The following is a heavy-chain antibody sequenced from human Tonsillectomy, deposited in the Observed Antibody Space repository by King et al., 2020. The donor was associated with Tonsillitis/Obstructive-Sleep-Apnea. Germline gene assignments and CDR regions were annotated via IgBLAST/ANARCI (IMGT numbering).Heavy chain of an antibody. CDR2: IYYSGSP. Sequence: LQLQESGPGLVKPSETLSLTCTVSGGSISSSSYYWGWIRQPPGKGLEWIGSIYYSGSPFYNPSLKSRVTISVDTSKNQFSLKLSSVTAADTAVYYCASGVLRGYSYGYGYWGQGTLVTVSS. J-gene: IGHJ4*02. D-gene: IGHD5-18*01. V-gene: IGHV4-39*01. CDR3: ASGVLRGYSYGYGY. CDR1: GGSISSSSYY.